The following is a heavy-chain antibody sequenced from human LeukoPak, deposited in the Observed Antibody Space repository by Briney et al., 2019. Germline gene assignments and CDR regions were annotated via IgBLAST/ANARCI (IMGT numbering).Heavy chain of an antibody. CDR1: GGSFSGYY. CDR2: INHSGST. V-gene: IGHV4-34*01. D-gene: IGHD3-3*01. CDR3: ARLAKVFGVVITYYYYGMDV. Sequence: SETLSLTCAVYGGSFSGYYWSWIRQPPGKGLEWIGEINHSGSTNYNPSLKSRVTISVDTSKNQFSLKLSSVTAADTAVYYCARLAKVFGVVITYYYYGMDVWGQGTTVTVSS. J-gene: IGHJ6*02.